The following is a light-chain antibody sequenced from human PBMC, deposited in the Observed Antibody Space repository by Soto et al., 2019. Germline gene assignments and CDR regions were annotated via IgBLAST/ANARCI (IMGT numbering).Light chain of an antibody. J-gene: IGLJ2*01. V-gene: IGLV2-8*01. Sequence: QSALTQPPSASGSPGQSVTISCTGTSSDVGGYNYVSWYQHHPGKAPKLIIYEVSKRPSGVPDRFSGSKSGNTASLTVSGLQAEDEADYYCSSYAGRNNYVVFGGGTKLTVL. CDR3: SSYAGRNNYVV. CDR1: SSDVGGYNY. CDR2: EVS.